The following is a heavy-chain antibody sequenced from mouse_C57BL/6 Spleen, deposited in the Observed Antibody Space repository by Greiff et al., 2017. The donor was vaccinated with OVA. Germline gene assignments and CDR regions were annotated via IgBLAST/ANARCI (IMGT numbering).Heavy chain of an antibody. J-gene: IGHJ3*01. CDR3: ARVDYYGSSYAPVAD. Sequence: QVQLQQSGADLAKPGASVTLSCKASGYTFTSYWMHWVQQRPGQGLEWIGYLNPSSGCPTYNQKLKDKATLTADKSSSTAYMQLSSLTYEDSAGYYGARVDYYGSSYAPVADGGQGTLVTVSA. CDR2: LNPSSGCP. V-gene: IGHV1-7*01. CDR1: GYTFTSYW. D-gene: IGHD1-1*01.